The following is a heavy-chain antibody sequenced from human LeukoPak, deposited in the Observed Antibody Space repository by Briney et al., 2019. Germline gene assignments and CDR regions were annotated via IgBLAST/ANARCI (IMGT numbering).Heavy chain of an antibody. CDR2: ISSSSSYI. CDR1: GFTFSSYS. V-gene: IGHV3-21*01. CDR3: ARDSSESDPGIAAAGGSFDI. D-gene: IGHD6-13*01. J-gene: IGHJ3*02. Sequence: GGSLRLFCAASGFTFSSYSMNWVRQAPGKGLEWVSSISSSSSYIYYADSVKGRFTISRDNAKNSLYLQMNSLRAEDTAVYYCARDSSESDPGIAAAGGSFDIWGQGTMVTVSS.